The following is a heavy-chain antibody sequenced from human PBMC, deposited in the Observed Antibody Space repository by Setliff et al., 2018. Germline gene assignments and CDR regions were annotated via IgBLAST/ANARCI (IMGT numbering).Heavy chain of an antibody. CDR2: DRGYYK. D-gene: IGHD2-21*01. V-gene: IGHV3-30*19. CDR3: AREGLTGPVVISVAYYFDS. Sequence: GGSLRLSCKTSGFTFNDYGIQWVRQAPGKGLEWVASDRGYYKYYADSVRGRLTVSRDESKNTVFLEMNSLRVDDTATYYCAREGLTGPVVISVAYYFDSWGQGTVVTVPS. J-gene: IGHJ4*02. CDR1: GFTFNDYG.